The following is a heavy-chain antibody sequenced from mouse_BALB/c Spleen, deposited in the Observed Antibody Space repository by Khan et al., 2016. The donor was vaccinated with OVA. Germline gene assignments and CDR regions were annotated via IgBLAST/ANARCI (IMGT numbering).Heavy chain of an antibody. CDR2: INTYTGEP. V-gene: IGHV9-3-1*01. Sequence: LVESGPELKKPGETVKISCKASGYSFTNYGMNWVKQSPGKALKWMGWINTYTGEPTYADEFKGRFAFSLETSANTAYLQINILKNEDTATYFCARPPYFSFTLDYWGQGTSGTVSS. CDR3: ARPPYFSFTLDY. D-gene: IGHD2-10*01. CDR1: GYSFTNYG. J-gene: IGHJ4*01.